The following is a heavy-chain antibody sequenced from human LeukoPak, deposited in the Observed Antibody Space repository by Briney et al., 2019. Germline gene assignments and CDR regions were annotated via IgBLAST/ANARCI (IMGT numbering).Heavy chain of an antibody. CDR2: ISSSSNYI. CDR3: ARGDSSSGFDY. D-gene: IGHD6-6*01. J-gene: IGHJ4*02. V-gene: IGHV3-21*01. Sequence: GGSLRLSCAASGFTFSSYSMNWVRQAPGKGLEWVSSISSSSNYIYYADSVKGRFTISRDNAKHSLYLQMNSLRAEDTAVYYCARGDSSSGFDYWGQGTLDSVSS. CDR1: GFTFSSYS.